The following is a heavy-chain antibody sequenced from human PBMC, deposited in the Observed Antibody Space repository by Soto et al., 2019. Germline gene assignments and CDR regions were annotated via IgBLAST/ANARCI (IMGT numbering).Heavy chain of an antibody. V-gene: IGHV3-15*07. CDR3: TTPASAAAGSYYYYYGMDV. D-gene: IGHD6-13*01. Sequence: GGSLRLSCAASGFTFSNAWMNWVRQAPGKGLEWVGRIKSKTDGGTTDYAAPVKGRFTISRDDSKNTLYLQMNSLKTEDTAVYYCTTPASAAAGSYYYYYGMDVWGQGTTVTVSS. J-gene: IGHJ6*02. CDR2: IKSKTDGGTT. CDR1: GFTFSNAW.